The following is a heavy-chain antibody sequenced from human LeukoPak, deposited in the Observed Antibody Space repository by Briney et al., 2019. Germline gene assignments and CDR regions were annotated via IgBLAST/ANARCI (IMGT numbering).Heavy chain of an antibody. V-gene: IGHV1-18*04. CDR1: GYTFTGYY. Sequence: ASVKVSCKASGYTFTGYYMHWVRQAPGQGLEWMGWISAYNGNTNYAQKLQGRVTMTTDTSTSTAYMELRSLRSDDTAVYYCARDPAFSIAAREYWFDPWGQGTLVTVSS. D-gene: IGHD6-6*01. CDR2: ISAYNGNT. CDR3: ARDPAFSIAAREYWFDP. J-gene: IGHJ5*02.